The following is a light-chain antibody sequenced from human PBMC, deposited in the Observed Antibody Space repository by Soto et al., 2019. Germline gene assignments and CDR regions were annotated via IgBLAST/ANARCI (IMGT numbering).Light chain of an antibody. V-gene: IGKV1-5*03. CDR1: QTISSW. Sequence: DIQRTQSPSTLSGSVGDRVTITCRASQTISSWLAWYQQKPGKAPKLLIYKASTLKSGVPSRFSGIGSGTEGTLTISSLQQDDGSTYDCQHSNSYSEAFGQGTKVDIK. CDR3: QHSNSYSEA. CDR2: KAS. J-gene: IGKJ1*01.